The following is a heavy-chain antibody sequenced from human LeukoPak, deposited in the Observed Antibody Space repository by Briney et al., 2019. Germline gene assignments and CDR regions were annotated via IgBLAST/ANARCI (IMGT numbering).Heavy chain of an antibody. J-gene: IGHJ4*02. Sequence: AGGSLRLSCAASGFTFSIYAIHWVRQAPGKGLEWVAVISYDGSNKYYADSVKGRFTISRDNSKNTLYLQMNSLRAEDTAVYYCARTGSSSWYVFDYWGQGTLATVSS. D-gene: IGHD6-13*01. CDR2: ISYDGSNK. CDR3: ARTGSSSWYVFDY. V-gene: IGHV3-30-3*01. CDR1: GFTFSIYA.